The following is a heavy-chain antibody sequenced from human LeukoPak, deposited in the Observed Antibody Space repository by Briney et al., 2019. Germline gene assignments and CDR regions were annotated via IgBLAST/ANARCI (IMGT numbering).Heavy chain of an antibody. Sequence: GGSLRLSCAASGFTFSSYWMSWVRQAPGKGLEWVANIKQDGSEKYYVDFVKGRFTISRDNAKNSLYLQMNSLRAEDTAVYYCARVSSYYYDSSGYPPKYYFDYWGQGTLVTVSS. CDR2: IKQDGSEK. CDR1: GFTFSSYW. CDR3: ARVSSYYYDSSGYPPKYYFDY. J-gene: IGHJ4*02. D-gene: IGHD3-22*01. V-gene: IGHV3-7*01.